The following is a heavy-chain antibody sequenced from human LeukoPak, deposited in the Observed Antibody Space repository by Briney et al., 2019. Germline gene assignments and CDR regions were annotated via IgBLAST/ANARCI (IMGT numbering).Heavy chain of an antibody. D-gene: IGHD3-22*01. CDR3: ARASTASRSYYYDSSGYHVIDY. CDR1: GGSISSSSYY. CDR2: IYYSGST. V-gene: IGHV4-39*07. Sequence: SETLSPTCTVSGGSISSSSYYWGWIRQPPGKGLEWIGSIYYSGSTYYNPSLKSRVTISVDTSKNQFSLKLSSVTAADTAVYYCARASTASRSYYYDSSGYHVIDYWGQGTLVTVSS. J-gene: IGHJ4*02.